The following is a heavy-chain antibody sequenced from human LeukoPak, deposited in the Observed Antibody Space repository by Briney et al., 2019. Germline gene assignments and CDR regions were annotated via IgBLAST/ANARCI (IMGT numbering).Heavy chain of an antibody. CDR2: INHSGST. J-gene: IGHJ4*02. V-gene: IGHV4-34*01. CDR1: GGSFSGYY. CDR3: ARPSYGGYGK. D-gene: IGHD5-12*01. Sequence: PSETLSLTCAVYGGSFSGYYWSWIRQPPGKGLEWIGEINHSGSTNYNPSLKSRVTISVDTSKNQFSLKLSSVTAADTAVYYCARPSYGGYGKWGQGTWSPSPQ.